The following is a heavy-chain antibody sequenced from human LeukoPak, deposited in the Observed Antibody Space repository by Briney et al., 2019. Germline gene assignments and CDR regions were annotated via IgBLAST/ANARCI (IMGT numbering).Heavy chain of an antibody. CDR3: ARSVEKGTVDY. Sequence: GGSLRLSCAASGFTFSTYWMSWVSQAPGKRLEWVANIKEDGSEEYYVDSVKGRFTISRDNAKNSLYLQMNGLRAEDTAVYYCARSVEKGTVDYWGQGTLVTVSS. V-gene: IGHV3-7*01. CDR2: IKEDGSEE. CDR1: GFTFSTYW. D-gene: IGHD5/OR15-5a*01. J-gene: IGHJ4*02.